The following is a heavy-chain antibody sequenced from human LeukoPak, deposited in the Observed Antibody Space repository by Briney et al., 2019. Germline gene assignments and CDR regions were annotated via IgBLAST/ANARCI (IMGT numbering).Heavy chain of an antibody. CDR1: GGSISSSSYY. V-gene: IGHV4-39*07. CDR2: IYYSGST. J-gene: IGHJ4*02. D-gene: IGHD5-24*01. CDR3: ARGIRDGYNYFDY. Sequence: SETLSLTCTVSGGSISSSSYYWGWVRQPPGKGLEWIGSIYYSGSTYYNPSLKSRVTISVDTSKNQFSLKLSSVTAADTAVYYCARGIRDGYNYFDYWGQGTLVTVSS.